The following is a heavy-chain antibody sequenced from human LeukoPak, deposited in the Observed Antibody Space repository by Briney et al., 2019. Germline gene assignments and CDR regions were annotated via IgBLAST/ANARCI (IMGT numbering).Heavy chain of an antibody. J-gene: IGHJ4*02. CDR2: INPNSGDT. CDR3: ARTEVTYWDYFDY. V-gene: IGHV1-2*02. CDR1: GYTFTGNY. Sequence: ASVKVSCKASGYTFTGNYMHWMRQAPGQGLEWMGWINPNSGDTNYAQKFLGRVTMTRDTSINTAYMELSRLTSDDTAIYYCARTEVTYWDYFDYWGQGTLVTVSS. D-gene: IGHD2-8*02.